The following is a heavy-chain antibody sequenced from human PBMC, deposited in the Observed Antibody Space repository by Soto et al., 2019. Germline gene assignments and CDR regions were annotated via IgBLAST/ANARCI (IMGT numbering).Heavy chain of an antibody. J-gene: IGHJ3*02. CDR3: ARDLRPRSYYDILTGPDAFDI. Sequence: SVNVSCKASGGTFSSYAISWVRQAPGQGLEWMGGIIPIFGTANYAQKFQGRVTITADESTSTAYMELSSLRSEDTAVYYCARDLRPRSYYDILTGPDAFDIWGQGTMVTVSS. V-gene: IGHV1-69*13. CDR2: IIPIFGTA. D-gene: IGHD3-9*01. CDR1: GGTFSSYA.